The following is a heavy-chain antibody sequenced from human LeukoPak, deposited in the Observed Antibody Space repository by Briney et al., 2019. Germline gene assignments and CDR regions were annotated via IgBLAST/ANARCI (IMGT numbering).Heavy chain of an antibody. D-gene: IGHD6-19*01. CDR1: GFTFSTYW. CDR3: ARTDRIAVATPSYYHY. V-gene: IGHV3-74*01. CDR2: INSDGSNT. J-gene: IGHJ4*01. Sequence: WGSLSLSCAASGFTFSTYWMHWVRQAPGKGLVWVSRINSDGSNTIYADSVKGRFTISRDNAKNTLYLQMNSLRAEDTAVYYCARTDRIAVATPSYYHYWGAGRSATVSS.